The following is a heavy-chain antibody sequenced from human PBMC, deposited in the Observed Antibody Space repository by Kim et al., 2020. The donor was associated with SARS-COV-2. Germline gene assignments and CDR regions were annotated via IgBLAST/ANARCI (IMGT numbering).Heavy chain of an antibody. CDR2: T. V-gene: IGHV3-53*01. J-gene: IGHJ4*02. CDR3: ARGAYLYYFDY. D-gene: IGHD2-21*01. Sequence: TKYADSVKGRFTISRDNSKNTLYLQMNSLRAEDTAVYYCARGAYLYYFDYWGQGTLVTVSS.